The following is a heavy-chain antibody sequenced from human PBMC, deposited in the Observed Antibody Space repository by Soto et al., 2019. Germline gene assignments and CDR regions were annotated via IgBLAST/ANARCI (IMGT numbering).Heavy chain of an antibody. Sequence: PGGSLRLSCAASGFTFSSYAMSWVRQAPGKGLEWVSAISGSGGSTYYADSVKGRFTISRDNSKNTLYLQMNSLRAEDTAVYYCAKIVQRGWSPYFFDYWGQGTLVTVYS. V-gene: IGHV3-23*01. J-gene: IGHJ4*02. CDR2: ISGSGGST. CDR3: AKIVQRGWSPYFFDY. D-gene: IGHD6-19*01. CDR1: GFTFSSYA.